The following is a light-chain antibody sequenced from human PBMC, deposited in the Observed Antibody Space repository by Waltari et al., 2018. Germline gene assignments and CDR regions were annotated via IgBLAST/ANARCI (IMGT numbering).Light chain of an antibody. CDR3: QQHNSNPQT. J-gene: IGKJ1*01. CDR1: QGISSY. Sequence: DIQMTQSPSSLSASVGDRVTITCRASQGISSYLAWYQQKPGKAPKLLIYKASTLQSGVPSRFSGSGSGTDFTLTISSLQPEDFATYYCQQHNSNPQTFGQGTKVEIK. CDR2: KAS. V-gene: IGKV1-9*01.